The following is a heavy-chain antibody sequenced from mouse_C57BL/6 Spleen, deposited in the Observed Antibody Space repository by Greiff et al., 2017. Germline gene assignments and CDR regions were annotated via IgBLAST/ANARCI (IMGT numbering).Heavy chain of an antibody. CDR3: AGYAMDY. CDR1: GFTFSSYA. CDR2: ISDGGSYT. J-gene: IGHJ4*01. Sequence: EVHLVESGGGLVKPGGSLKLSCAASGFTFSSYAMSWVRQTPEKRLEWVATISDGGSYTYYPDNVKGRFTISRNNAKNNLYQQMSHLKSEDTAMYYCAGYAMDYWGQGTSVTVSS. V-gene: IGHV5-4*01.